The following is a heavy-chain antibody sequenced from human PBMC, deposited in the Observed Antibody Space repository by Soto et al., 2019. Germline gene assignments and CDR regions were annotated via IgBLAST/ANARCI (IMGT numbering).Heavy chain of an antibody. CDR3: AKVPQRGGLQRQRRFDY. J-gene: IGHJ4*02. CDR1: GFTFSSYA. V-gene: IGHV3-23*01. Sequence: EVQLLESGGGLVQPGGSLRLSCAASGFTFSSYAMSWVRQAPGKGLERVSSISGGGTSTYFADSVKGRFTISRDNSKNTLYLQRNSRRAEDTAVYYCAKVPQRGGLQRQRRFDYWRRGPLVTVPS. CDR2: ISGGGTST. D-gene: IGHD1-26*01.